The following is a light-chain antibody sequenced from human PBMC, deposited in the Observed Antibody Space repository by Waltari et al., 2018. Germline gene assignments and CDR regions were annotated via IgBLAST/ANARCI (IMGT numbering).Light chain of an antibody. CDR1: QGISNS. J-gene: IGKJ2*01. CDR2: GAS. Sequence: TCRASQGISNSLAWYQQKPGKAPKLLLYGASRLESGVPPRFSGSVSGTDYTLTISSLQPDDFATYYCQQYYFTPYTFGQGTKLDIK. V-gene: IGKV1-NL1*01. CDR3: QQYYFTPYT.